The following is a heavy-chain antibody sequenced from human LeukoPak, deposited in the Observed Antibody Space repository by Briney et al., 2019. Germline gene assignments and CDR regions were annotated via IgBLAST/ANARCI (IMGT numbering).Heavy chain of an antibody. CDR2: IYYSGST. CDR3: ARATYDSSYYFDY. D-gene: IGHD3-22*01. J-gene: IGHJ4*02. V-gene: IGHV4-39*07. Sequence: SVTLSLTCTVSGGSISSSSYYWGWIRQPPGKGLEWIGSIYYSGSTYYNPSLKSRVTISVDTSKNQFSLKLSSVTAADTAVYYCARATYDSSYYFDYWGQGTLVTVSS. CDR1: GGSISSSSYY.